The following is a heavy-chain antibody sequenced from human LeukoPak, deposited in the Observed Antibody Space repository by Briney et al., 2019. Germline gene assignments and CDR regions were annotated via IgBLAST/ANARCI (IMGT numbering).Heavy chain of an antibody. D-gene: IGHD2-8*01. J-gene: IGHJ4*02. Sequence: SETLSLTCAVSGGSISSSNWWSWVRQPPGKGLEWIGEIYHSGSTNYNPSLKSRVTISVDKSKNQFSLKLSSVTAADTAVYYCASSNAGVVWYYFDYWGQGTLVTVSS. CDR2: IYHSGST. CDR3: ASSNAGVVWYYFDY. V-gene: IGHV4-4*02. CDR1: GGSISSSNW.